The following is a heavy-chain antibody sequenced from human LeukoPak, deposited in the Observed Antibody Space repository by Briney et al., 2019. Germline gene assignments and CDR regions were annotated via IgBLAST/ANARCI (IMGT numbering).Heavy chain of an antibody. V-gene: IGHV1-18*01. CDR2: ISCYNGDT. Sequence: ASVKVSCKASGYPFNKYGISWVRQAPGQGLEWMGWISCYNGDTRYAQKFQGRVTMTKDTSTSTVHMELRSLRSDDTAVYYCARDPSNTSGYYVYHDYWGQGALVTVSS. CDR3: ARDPSNTSGYYVYHDY. J-gene: IGHJ4*02. CDR1: GYPFNKYG. D-gene: IGHD6-19*01.